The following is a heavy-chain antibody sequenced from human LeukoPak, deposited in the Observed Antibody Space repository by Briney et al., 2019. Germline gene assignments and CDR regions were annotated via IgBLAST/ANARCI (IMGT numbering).Heavy chain of an antibody. CDR1: GFTFSSYT. Sequence: GGSLRLSCAASGFTFSSYTMSWVRQAPGKGLEWVSSILNNGGTTYYADSVKGRFTISRDNSKNTLYLQVNSLRAEDTAVYYCAKGGKWDVTPFDYWGQGTLVTVSS. J-gene: IGHJ4*02. CDR2: ILNNGGTT. V-gene: IGHV3-23*01. D-gene: IGHD1-26*01. CDR3: AKGGKWDVTPFDY.